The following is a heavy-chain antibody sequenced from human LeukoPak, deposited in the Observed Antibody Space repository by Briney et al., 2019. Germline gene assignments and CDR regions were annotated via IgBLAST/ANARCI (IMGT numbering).Heavy chain of an antibody. CDR1: GFTFSTFA. D-gene: IGHD3-16*02. CDR3: AREGRFGGVIAPQGWFDP. Sequence: GSLRLSCAASGFTFSTFAMIWVRQPPGKGLEWIGEINHSGITNYNPSLKSRVTISVDTSKNQFSLKLSSVTAADTAVYYCAREGRFGGVIAPQGWFDPRGQGTLVTVSS. CDR2: INHSGIT. V-gene: IGHV4-34*01. J-gene: IGHJ5*02.